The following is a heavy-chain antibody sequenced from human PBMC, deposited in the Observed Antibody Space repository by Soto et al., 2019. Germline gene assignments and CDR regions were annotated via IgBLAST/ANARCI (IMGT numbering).Heavy chain of an antibody. Sequence: QVQLQESGPGLVKPSETLSLTCTVSGGSISSYYWSWIRQPPGKGLEWIGYIYYSGSTNYNPSLKSRVTISVETSKNQFSLKLSSVTAADTAVYYCARHRVVYDVFHIWGQGTMVTVSS. D-gene: IGHD2-8*02. J-gene: IGHJ3*02. CDR1: GGSISSYY. CDR2: IYYSGST. CDR3: ARHRVVYDVFHI. V-gene: IGHV4-59*08.